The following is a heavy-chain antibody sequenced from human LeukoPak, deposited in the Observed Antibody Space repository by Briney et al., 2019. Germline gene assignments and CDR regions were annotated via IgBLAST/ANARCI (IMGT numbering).Heavy chain of an antibody. D-gene: IGHD3-3*01. CDR2: LSPDGSDK. CDR1: GFTFSGYW. J-gene: IGHJ5*02. V-gene: IGHV3-7*01. Sequence: GGSLRLSCAASGFTFSGYWMTWVRQAPGKGLEWVANLSPDGSDKYYADSVKGRFTISRANAKNSLYLQMNGLRADDTAIYYFARDAYDDASESWGQGTLVTVSS. CDR3: ARDAYDDASES.